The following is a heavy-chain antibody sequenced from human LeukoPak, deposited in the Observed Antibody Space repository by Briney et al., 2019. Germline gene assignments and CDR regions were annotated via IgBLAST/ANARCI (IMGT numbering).Heavy chain of an antibody. CDR1: GYTFTGYS. CDR3: ARGGYYDSSGFDN. Sequence: ASVKVSCKASGYTFTGYSMHWVRQAPGQGLEWMGWINPNSGGTKYGQKFQGRVTMTRDTSISTAHMELTGLGSDDTAVYYCARGGYYDSSGFDNWGQGTLVTVSS. J-gene: IGHJ4*02. D-gene: IGHD3-22*01. V-gene: IGHV1-2*02. CDR2: INPNSGGT.